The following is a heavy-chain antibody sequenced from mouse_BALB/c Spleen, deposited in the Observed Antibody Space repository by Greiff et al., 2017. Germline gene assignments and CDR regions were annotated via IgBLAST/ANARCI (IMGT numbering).Heavy chain of an antibody. J-gene: IGHJ3*01. V-gene: IGHV1S137*01. CDR1: GYTFTDYA. CDR2: ISTYYGDA. Sequence: QVQLQQSGAELVRPGVSVKISCKGSGYTFTDYAMHWVKQSHAKSLEWIGVISTYYGDASYNQKFKGKATMTVDKSSSTAYMELARLTSEDSAIYYCAREYGNYVAYWGQGTLVTVSA. D-gene: IGHD2-10*02. CDR3: AREYGNYVAY.